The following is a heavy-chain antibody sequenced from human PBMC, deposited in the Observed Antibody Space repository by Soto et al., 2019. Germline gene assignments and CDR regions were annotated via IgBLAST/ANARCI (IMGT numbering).Heavy chain of an antibody. CDR2: TYSSGST. CDR3: ARGQTIRAFEY. V-gene: IGHV4-59*01. Sequence: QVQLQESGPGLVKASETLSLTCTVSGAPLSVYTWNWIRQSPGKGLEWIGYTYSSGSTAYNPSLQSRVTISVDTSKNEFSLKLNSVTAADTAVYYCARGQTIRAFEYWGQGALVSVSS. CDR1: GAPLSVYT. J-gene: IGHJ4*02.